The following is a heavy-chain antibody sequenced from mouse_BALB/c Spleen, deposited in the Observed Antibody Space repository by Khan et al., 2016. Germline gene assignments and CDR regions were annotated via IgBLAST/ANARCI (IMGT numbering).Heavy chain of an antibody. CDR1: GSSLTDYG. CDR3: AKGVWSYYYALDY. J-gene: IGHJ4*01. Sequence: VQLQESGPGLVAPSQSLSITCTVSGSSLTDYGVSWIRQPPGKGLEWLGVIWGGGNTYYNSALRSRLSISKDNSKSQVFLEMSSLQTDDTAMYYCAKGVWSYYYALDYWGQGTSVTVSS. CDR2: IWGGGNT. V-gene: IGHV2-6-5*01.